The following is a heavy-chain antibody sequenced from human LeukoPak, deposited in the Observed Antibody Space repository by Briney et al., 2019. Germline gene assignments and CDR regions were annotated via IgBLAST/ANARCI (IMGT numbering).Heavy chain of an antibody. D-gene: IGHD3-22*01. V-gene: IGHV1-8*01. Sequence: ASVKVSCKASGYTFTSYDINWVRQATGQGIEWMGWMNPNSGNTGYAQKFQGRVTMTRNTSISTAYMELSSLRSEDTAVYYCARAYDSSGYYYAISSDWGQRTLVAVSS. J-gene: IGHJ4*02. CDR2: MNPNSGNT. CDR1: GYTFTSYD. CDR3: ARAYDSSGYYYAISSD.